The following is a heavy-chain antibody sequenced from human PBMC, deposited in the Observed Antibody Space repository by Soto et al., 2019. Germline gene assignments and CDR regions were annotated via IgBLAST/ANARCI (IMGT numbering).Heavy chain of an antibody. J-gene: IGHJ5*02. D-gene: IGHD2-2*01. V-gene: IGHV1-69*01. CDR3: ARDGVGYCSSTSCPHWFDP. CDR1: GGPFSSSA. Sequence: QVQLVQSGAEVKKPGSSVKVSCKASGGPFSSSAIRWVRQAPGQGLEWMGGIIPIFGTANYAQKFQGRVTITADESTSTAYMELSSLRSEDTAVYYCARDGVGYCSSTSCPHWFDPWGQGTLVTVSS. CDR2: IIPIFGTA.